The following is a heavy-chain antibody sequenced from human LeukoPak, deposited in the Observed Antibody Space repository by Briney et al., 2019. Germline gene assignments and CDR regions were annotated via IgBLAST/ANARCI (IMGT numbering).Heavy chain of an antibody. V-gene: IGHV3-64*02. J-gene: IGHJ4*02. Sequence: PGGSLRLSCAASGFTFRDYAMYWVRQAPGKGLEHVSVISTDGSRIYYADSVKGRFTISRDNSKNTLYLQMGSLRAEDMAFYYCTRGVAISTSGWYDTFDYWGQGALVTVSS. CDR1: GFTFRDYA. D-gene: IGHD6-19*01. CDR2: ISTDGSRI. CDR3: TRGVAISTSGWYDTFDY.